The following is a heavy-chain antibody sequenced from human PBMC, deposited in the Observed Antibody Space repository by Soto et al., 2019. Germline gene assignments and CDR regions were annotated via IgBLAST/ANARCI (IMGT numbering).Heavy chain of an antibody. Sequence: QVQLQESGPGLVKPSGTLFLTCAVSGGSIGDNWWSWVRQPPGTGLEWIGEIYHSGTTYYTPSLRSRVVILVDKSASQISLTLSSVTAADTAVYYCARHVAVPRTRGFDYWGPGTLVAVSS. CDR1: GGSIGDNW. D-gene: IGHD2-21*01. CDR3: ARHVAVPRTRGFDY. CDR2: IYHSGTT. J-gene: IGHJ4*02. V-gene: IGHV4-4*02.